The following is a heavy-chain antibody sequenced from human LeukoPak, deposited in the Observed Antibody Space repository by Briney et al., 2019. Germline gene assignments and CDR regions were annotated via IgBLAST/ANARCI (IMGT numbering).Heavy chain of an antibody. J-gene: IGHJ4*02. CDR1: GYTFTNNA. V-gene: IGHV1-46*01. Sequence: ASVKVSCKASGYTFTNNAINWVRQAPGEGLEWMGIINPSGGSTSYAQKFQGRVTVTRDTSISTAYMELSRLRSDDTAVYYCARDSGETGFWSGSYFDYWGQGTLVTVSS. CDR2: INPSGGST. D-gene: IGHD3-3*01. CDR3: ARDSGETGFWSGSYFDY.